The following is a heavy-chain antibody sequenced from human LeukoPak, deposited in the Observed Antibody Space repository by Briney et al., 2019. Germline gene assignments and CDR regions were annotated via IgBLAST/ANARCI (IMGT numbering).Heavy chain of an antibody. J-gene: IGHJ3*01. CDR1: GLTFGKYW. CDR2: IKLDGSEK. CDR3: ARDRNYYDHRDYRTDPFDV. V-gene: IGHV3-7*03. D-gene: IGHD3-22*01. Sequence: GGSLRLSCVASGLTFGKYWMSWVRQAPGKGLEWVANIKLDGSEKNYVDSVKGRFTISRDNTKNSLYLQMNSLRAEDTAVYYCARDRNYYDHRDYRTDPFDVWGPGTMVTVSS.